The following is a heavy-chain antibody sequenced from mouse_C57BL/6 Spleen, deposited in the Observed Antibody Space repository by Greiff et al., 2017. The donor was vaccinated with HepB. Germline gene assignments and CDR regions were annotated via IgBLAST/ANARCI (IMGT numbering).Heavy chain of an antibody. CDR2: INPSNGGT. Sequence: QVHVKQPGTELVKPGASVKLSCKASGYTFTSYWMHWVKQRPGQGLEWIGNINPSNGGTNYNEKFKSKATLTVDKSSSTAYMQLSSLTSEDSAVYYCARQLGRYAMDYWGQGTSVTVSS. CDR1: GYTFTSYW. V-gene: IGHV1-53*01. CDR3: ARQLGRYAMDY. J-gene: IGHJ4*01. D-gene: IGHD4-1*02.